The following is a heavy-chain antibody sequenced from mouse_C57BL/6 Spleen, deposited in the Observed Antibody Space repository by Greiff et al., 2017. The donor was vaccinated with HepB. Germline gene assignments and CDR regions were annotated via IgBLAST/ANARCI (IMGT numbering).Heavy chain of an antibody. CDR3: TTKMVTTEAWFSV. CDR1: GFNIKDDY. D-gene: IGHD2-2*01. J-gene: IGHJ3*01. CDR2: IDPENGDT. V-gene: IGHV14-4*01. Sequence: VQLKESGAELVRPGASVKLSCTASGFNIKDDYMHWVKQRPEQGLEWIGWIDPENGDTEYASKFQGKATITADTSSNTAYLQLSSLTSEDTAVYYFTTKMVTTEAWFSVRGQGTLVTVSA.